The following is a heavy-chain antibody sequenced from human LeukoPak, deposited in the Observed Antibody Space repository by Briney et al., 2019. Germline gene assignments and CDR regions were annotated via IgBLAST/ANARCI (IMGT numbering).Heavy chain of an antibody. Sequence: GASVKVSCKASGYTFTSYAMNWVRQAPGQGLEWMGWINTNTGNPTYAQGFTGRFVFSLDTSVSTAYLQISSLKAEDTAVYYCARGLRFLEWLLWVESDFWFDPWGQGTLVTVSS. D-gene: IGHD3-3*01. J-gene: IGHJ5*02. CDR3: ARGLRFLEWLLWVESDFWFDP. V-gene: IGHV7-4-1*02. CDR1: GYTFTSYA. CDR2: INTNTGNP.